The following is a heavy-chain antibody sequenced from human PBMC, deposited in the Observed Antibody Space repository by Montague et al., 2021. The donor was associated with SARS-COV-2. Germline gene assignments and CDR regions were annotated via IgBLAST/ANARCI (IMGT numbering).Heavy chain of an antibody. CDR1: GGSISSSSYY. Sequence: SETLSLTCAVSGGSISSSSYYWGWIRQPPGKGLEWIGSIYYSGSTYYXPSLKGRVTISVDTSKNQFSLKLSSVTAADTAVCYCARHGKNRIAMIAVVIGYFDYWGQGTLVTVSS. J-gene: IGHJ4*02. D-gene: IGHD3-22*01. CDR3: ARHGKNRIAMIAVVIGYFDY. V-gene: IGHV4-39*01. CDR2: IYYSGST.